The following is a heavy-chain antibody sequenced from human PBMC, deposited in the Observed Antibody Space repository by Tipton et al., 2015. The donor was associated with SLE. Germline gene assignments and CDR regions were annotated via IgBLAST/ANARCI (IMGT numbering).Heavy chain of an antibody. CDR1: GGSVTSHY. D-gene: IGHD3-22*01. CDR2: VYTSGST. Sequence: TLSLTCIVSGGSVTSHYWSWIRQSPGKGLEWIGYVYTSGSTNYNPSFKTRVTISVDTSKNHFSLRLTSVTAADTAVYYCARDLGYYDNSGLAYWGQGTLVTVSS. V-gene: IGHV4-4*08. CDR3: ARDLGYYDNSGLAY. J-gene: IGHJ4*02.